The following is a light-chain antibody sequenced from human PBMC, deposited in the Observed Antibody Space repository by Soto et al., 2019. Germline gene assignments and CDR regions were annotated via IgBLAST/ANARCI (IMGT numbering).Light chain of an antibody. CDR3: GTWESSLSAHR. CDR1: SSNIGNNY. J-gene: IGLJ2*01. Sequence: QSVLTQPPSVSAAPGQKVTISCSGSSSNIGNNYVSWYQQLPGTAPKLLIYDNNKRPSGIPDRFSGSKSGTSATLGITGLQTGDEADYDCGTWESSLSAHRFGGGTKVTVL. CDR2: DNN. V-gene: IGLV1-51*01.